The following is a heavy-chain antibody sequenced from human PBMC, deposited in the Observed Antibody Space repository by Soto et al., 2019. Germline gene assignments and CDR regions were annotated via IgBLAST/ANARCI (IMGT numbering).Heavy chain of an antibody. D-gene: IGHD1-26*01. CDR3: GRDLQVGVIYFDP. V-gene: IGHV3-30*03. Sequence: QVQMVESGGGVVQPGRSLTLSCFTSGFIFTTYGMHWVRQAPGKGLEWVAAIQYDGSKKYYADSVKGRFTISRDNSRNTLYLQMNRLRAEDKAQAYCGRDLQVGVIYFDPWGQGTLVIVSS. CDR2: IQYDGSKK. J-gene: IGHJ5*02. CDR1: GFIFTTYG.